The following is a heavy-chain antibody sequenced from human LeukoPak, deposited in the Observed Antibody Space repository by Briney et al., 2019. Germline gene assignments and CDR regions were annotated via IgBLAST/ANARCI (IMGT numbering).Heavy chain of an antibody. V-gene: IGHV4-30-4*07. Sequence: SETLSLTCAVSGGSISRGGYSWSWIRQPPGKGLEWIGYFYYSGSTYYNPSLKSRVTISVDTSKNQLSLKLSSVTAADTAVYYCARIVVGWNYYYHMDVWGKGTTVTVSS. CDR2: FYYSGST. CDR3: ARIVVGWNYYYHMDV. D-gene: IGHD2-15*01. J-gene: IGHJ6*03. CDR1: GGSISRGGYS.